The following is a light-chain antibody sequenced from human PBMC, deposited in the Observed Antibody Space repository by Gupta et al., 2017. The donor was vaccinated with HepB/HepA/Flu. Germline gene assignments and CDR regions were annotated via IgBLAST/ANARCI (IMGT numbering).Light chain of an antibody. CDR2: DAS. Sequence: DIQMTQSPSTLSTSLGDRVTITCRASQSMLKWLAWYQQKPGKAPKLLIYDASKLESGVPSRFNGSGSGTLFTLTISSLQSDDSATYFCQHYDSYSWTFGQGTKVEIK. J-gene: IGKJ1*01. CDR1: QSMLKW. CDR3: QHYDSYSWT. V-gene: IGKV1-5*03.